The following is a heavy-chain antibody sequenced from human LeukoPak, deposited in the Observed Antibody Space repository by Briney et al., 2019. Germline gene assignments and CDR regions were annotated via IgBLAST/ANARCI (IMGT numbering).Heavy chain of an antibody. CDR1: GFIFSSYE. D-gene: IGHD1-14*01. J-gene: IGHJ4*02. CDR3: ARGRYRYFDY. CDR2: ISSSGSTI. Sequence: GGSLRLSCAASGFIFSSYEMNWVRQAPGKGLEWVSYISSSGSTIYYADPVKGRFTISRDNAKNSLYLQMNSLRAEDTAVYHCARGRYRYFDYWGQGTLVTVSS. V-gene: IGHV3-48*03.